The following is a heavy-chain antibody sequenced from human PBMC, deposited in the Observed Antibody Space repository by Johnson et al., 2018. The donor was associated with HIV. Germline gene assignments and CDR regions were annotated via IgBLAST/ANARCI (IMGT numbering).Heavy chain of an antibody. J-gene: IGHJ3*02. CDR3: AREGQEFNDAFDI. V-gene: IGHV3-9*01. Sequence: VQLVESGGGLVQPGGSLRLSCTASGFTFDDYAMHWVRQAPGKGLEWVSGISWNSGSIGYADSVKGRFTISRDNAKNSLYLQMNSLRAEDTAVYYCAREGQEFNDAFDIWGQGTMVTVSS. CDR1: GFTFDDYA. D-gene: IGHD3-10*01. CDR2: ISWNSGSI.